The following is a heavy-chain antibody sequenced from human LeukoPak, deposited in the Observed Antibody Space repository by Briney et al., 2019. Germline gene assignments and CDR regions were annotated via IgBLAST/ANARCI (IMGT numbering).Heavy chain of an antibody. CDR1: GFTFSSYS. D-gene: IGHD3-9*01. V-gene: IGHV3-48*01. Sequence: GGSLRLSCAASGFTFSSYSMNWVRQAPGKGLQWFSYISSRSSTIYYADSVKGRFTISRHNAKNSLYLQMNSLRAEDTAVYYCARSGYNILTGYCAYWGQGTLVTVSS. CDR2: ISSRSSTI. J-gene: IGHJ4*02. CDR3: ARSGYNILTGYCAY.